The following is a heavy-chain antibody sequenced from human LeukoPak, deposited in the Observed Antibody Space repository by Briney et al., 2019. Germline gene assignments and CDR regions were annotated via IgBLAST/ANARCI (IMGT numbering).Heavy chain of an antibody. CDR2: ISGSGDNT. Sequence: GGSLRLSCAASGFSFSNYALSWVRQAPGKGLEWVSAISGSGDNTYYADSVKGRFTISRDNSKNTLYLQMNTLRPEDTAVYYCAKMSSSWSTYLFDYWGRGTLVTVSS. CDR1: GFSFSNYA. V-gene: IGHV3-23*01. J-gene: IGHJ4*02. D-gene: IGHD6-6*01. CDR3: AKMSSSWSTYLFDY.